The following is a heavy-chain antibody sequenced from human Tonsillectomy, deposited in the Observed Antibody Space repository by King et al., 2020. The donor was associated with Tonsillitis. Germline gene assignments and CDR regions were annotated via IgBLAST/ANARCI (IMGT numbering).Heavy chain of an antibody. Sequence: VQLQQWGAGLLKPSETLSLTCAVYGGSFRGYYWSWIRXSPGKGXXWXXXXXXXXXXNXTXSLKSRVTISIDTXXNQLSLKLTSAIAADTAVYYCARGRVGVNYNYGMDVWGQGTTVTVSS. D-gene: IGHD1-26*01. CDR1: GGSFRGYY. CDR2: XXXXXXX. V-gene: IGHV4-34*01. J-gene: IGHJ6*02. CDR3: ARGRVGVNYNYGMDV.